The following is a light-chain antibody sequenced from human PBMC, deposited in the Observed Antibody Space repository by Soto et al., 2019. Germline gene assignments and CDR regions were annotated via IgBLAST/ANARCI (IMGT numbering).Light chain of an antibody. CDR2: GNS. J-gene: IGLJ2*01. CDR1: ISNIGAGYD. CDR3: QSYDSSLSAVV. Sequence: QSVLTQPPSVSGAPGQRVTISCTGSISNIGAGYDVHWYQQLPGTAPILLIYGNSNRPSGVPDRFSGSKSGTSASLAITGLQAEDEADYYCQSYDSSLSAVVFGGGTKVTVL. V-gene: IGLV1-40*01.